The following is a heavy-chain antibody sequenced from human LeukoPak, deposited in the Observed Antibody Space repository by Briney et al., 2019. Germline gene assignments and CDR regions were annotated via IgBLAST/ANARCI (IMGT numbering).Heavy chain of an antibody. J-gene: IGHJ4*02. V-gene: IGHV4-34*01. CDR3: ARGYGYDSSGYQTSVYYFDY. Sequence: SETLSLTCTVSGGSISSYYWSWIRQPPGKGLEWIGEINHSGSTNYNPSLKSRVTISVDTSKNQFSLKLSSVTAADTAVYYCARGYGYDSSGYQTSVYYFDYWGQGTLVTVSS. D-gene: IGHD3-22*01. CDR2: INHSGST. CDR1: GGSISSYY.